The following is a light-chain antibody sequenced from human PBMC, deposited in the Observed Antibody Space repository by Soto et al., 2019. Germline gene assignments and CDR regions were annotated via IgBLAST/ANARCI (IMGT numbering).Light chain of an antibody. CDR2: SIN. V-gene: IGLV1-44*01. J-gene: IGLJ2*01. Sequence: QSVLTQPHSASGTPGQRVTISCSGTNSNIGSYNVNWYQQLPGTAPKLLIYSINQRPSGVPDRFSGSQSGTSATLAISGLQSEDEADYYCAAWDDSRKGVLFGGGTQLTVL. CDR1: NSNIGSYN. CDR3: AAWDDSRKGVL.